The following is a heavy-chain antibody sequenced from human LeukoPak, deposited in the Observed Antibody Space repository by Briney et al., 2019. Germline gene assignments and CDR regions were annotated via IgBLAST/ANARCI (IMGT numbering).Heavy chain of an antibody. D-gene: IGHD5-24*01. CDR1: GYSLTNYW. CDR3: ARQGDGYNYYYFDY. Sequence: GESLKISCKGSGYSLTNYWIGLVPQMPGKGLELMGIIYPGDSDTIYSPSFQGQVTISADKSISTAYLQWSSLKASDTAMYYCARQGDGYNYYYFDYWGQGTLVTVCS. CDR2: IYPGDSDT. V-gene: IGHV5-51*01. J-gene: IGHJ4*02.